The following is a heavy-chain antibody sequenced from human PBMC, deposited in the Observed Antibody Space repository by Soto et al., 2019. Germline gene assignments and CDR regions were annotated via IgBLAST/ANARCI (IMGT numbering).Heavy chain of an antibody. Sequence: SETLSLTCTVSGGSISSSSYYWGWIRQPPGKGLEWIGSIYYSGSTYYNPSLKSRVTISVDTSKNQFSLKLSSVTAADTAVYYCARHGALRTHRNFDYWGQGALVT. J-gene: IGHJ4*02. CDR2: IYYSGST. CDR1: GGSISSSSYY. CDR3: ARHGALRTHRNFDY. D-gene: IGHD4-17*01. V-gene: IGHV4-39*01.